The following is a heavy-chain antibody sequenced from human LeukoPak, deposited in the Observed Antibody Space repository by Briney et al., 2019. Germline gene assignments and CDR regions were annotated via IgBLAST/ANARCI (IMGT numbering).Heavy chain of an antibody. CDR3: ARDASSGWYGEVDY. V-gene: IGHV1-2*02. CDR1: GYTFTGYY. Sequence: ASVKVSCKASGYTFTGYYMHWVRQAPGQGLEWMGWINPNSGGTNYAQKFQGRVTMTRDTSISTAYMELSRLRSDDTAVYYCARDASSGWYGEVDYWGQGTLVTVSS. J-gene: IGHJ4*02. D-gene: IGHD6-13*01. CDR2: INPNSGGT.